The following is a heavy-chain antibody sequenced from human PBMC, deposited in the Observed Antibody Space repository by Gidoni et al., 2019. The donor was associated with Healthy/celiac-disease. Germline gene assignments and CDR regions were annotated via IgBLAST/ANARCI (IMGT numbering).Heavy chain of an antibody. V-gene: IGHV4-34*01. Sequence: QVQLQQWCAGLLTPSETLSLTCAVYGGSFSGYYWSWIRQPPGKGLEWIGEINHSGSTNYNPSLKSRVTISVDTAKNQFSLKLSSVTAADTAVYYCARGRSKVGATKLYYFDYWGQGTLVTVSS. CDR1: GGSFSGYY. J-gene: IGHJ4*02. CDR3: ARGRSKVGATKLYYFDY. CDR2: INHSGST. D-gene: IGHD1-26*01.